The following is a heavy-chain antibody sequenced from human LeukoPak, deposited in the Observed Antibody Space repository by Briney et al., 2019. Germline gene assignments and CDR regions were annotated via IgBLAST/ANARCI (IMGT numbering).Heavy chain of an antibody. CDR2: IYYSGST. CDR1: GFTFSRYS. CDR3: ARNGEYNYGYDMYYFDF. D-gene: IGHD5-18*01. V-gene: IGHV4-39*07. J-gene: IGHJ4*02. Sequence: GSLRLSCAASGFTFSRYSMHWVRQPPGKGLEWIGSIYYSGSTYYNPSLKSRVTISVDTSKNHFSLKVTSVTAADTAVYYCARNGEYNYGYDMYYFDFWGQGTLVSVSS.